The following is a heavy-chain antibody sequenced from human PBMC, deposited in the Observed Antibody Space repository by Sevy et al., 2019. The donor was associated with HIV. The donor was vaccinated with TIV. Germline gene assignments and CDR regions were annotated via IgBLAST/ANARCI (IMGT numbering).Heavy chain of an antibody. V-gene: IGHV4-39*01. CDR1: GGSISSSSYY. CDR3: ARPSFYHSYGLDV. J-gene: IGHJ6*02. CDR2: IYYTGST. Sequence: SETLSLTCTVSGGSISSSSYYWGWIRQPPGKGLEWIGLIYYTGSTYYNTSLKSRVIISVDRSSNQFSLRLSSVTAADTAVYYCARPSFYHSYGLDVWGQGTTVTVS.